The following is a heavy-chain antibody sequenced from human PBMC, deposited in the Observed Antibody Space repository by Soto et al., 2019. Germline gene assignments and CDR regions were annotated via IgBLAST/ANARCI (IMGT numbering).Heavy chain of an antibody. CDR3: ARDQDALYYYYMDV. CDR2: INSDGSST. Sequence: GGSLRLSCAASGLTFSSYWMHWVRQAPGKGLVWVSRINSDGSSTSYADSVKGRFTISRDNAKNTLYLQMNSLRAEDTAVYYCARDQDALYYYYMDVWGKGTTVTVSS. J-gene: IGHJ6*03. V-gene: IGHV3-74*01. CDR1: GLTFSSYW.